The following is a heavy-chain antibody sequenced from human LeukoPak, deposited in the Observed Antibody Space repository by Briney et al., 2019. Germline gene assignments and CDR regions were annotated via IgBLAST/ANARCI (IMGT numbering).Heavy chain of an antibody. J-gene: IGHJ4*02. CDR1: GDSISSYY. D-gene: IGHD2-21*01. V-gene: IGHV4-59*01. CDR3: ARGVVIAPQTFDY. CDR2: LYYSGST. Sequence: SETLSLTCTVSGDSISSYYWSWIRQPPGKGLEWIGYLYYSGSTNYNPSLKSRVTISVDTSKNQFSLKLRPVTAADTAVYYCARGVVIAPQTFDYWGQGTLVTVSS.